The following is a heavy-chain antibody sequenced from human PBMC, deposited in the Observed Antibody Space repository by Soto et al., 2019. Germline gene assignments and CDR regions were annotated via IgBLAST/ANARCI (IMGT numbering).Heavy chain of an antibody. D-gene: IGHD3-10*01. CDR3: VKQRGSGKTYYYNMDV. V-gene: IGHV3-23*01. CDR1: GFSFNTYA. J-gene: IGHJ6*02. CDR2: INYSGRTT. Sequence: EVHLLESGGGLVQPGGSLRLSCETSGFSFNTYAMTWVRQAPGMGLEWVAVINYSGRTTFHEQSVKGRFTISRDNSRNKEFLQMHRLSAEDTSVYYCVKQRGSGKTYYYNMDVRGLATRVIVSS.